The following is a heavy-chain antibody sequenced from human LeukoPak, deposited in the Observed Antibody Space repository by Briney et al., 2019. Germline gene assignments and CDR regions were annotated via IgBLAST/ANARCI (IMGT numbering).Heavy chain of an antibody. V-gene: IGHV3-23*01. J-gene: IGHJ6*04. D-gene: IGHD3-10*02. CDR1: GFTFSSYA. CDR2: ISGSGDNT. Sequence: GGSLRLSCAASGFTFSSYAMSWVRQAPGKGLEWVSAISGSGDNTYYADSVKGRFTISRDNAKNSLYLQMNSLRAEDTAVYYCAELGITMIGGVWGKGTTVTISS. CDR3: AELGITMIGGV.